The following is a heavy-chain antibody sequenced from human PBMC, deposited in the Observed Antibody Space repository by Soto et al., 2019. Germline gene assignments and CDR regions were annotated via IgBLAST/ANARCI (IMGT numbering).Heavy chain of an antibody. J-gene: IGHJ4*02. CDR3: ARDMGFGLSDY. CDR2: INAGNGHT. D-gene: IGHD3-10*01. Sequence: QVQLVQSGAEVKKPGASVKVSCKASGYTFTSYAMLWVRQAPGQRLEWMGWINAGNGHTKYSQKFQGRVTITRATSASTAYMELCTLRSEDTTVYYCARDMGFGLSDYWGQGTLVTVSS. CDR1: GYTFTSYA. V-gene: IGHV1-3*01.